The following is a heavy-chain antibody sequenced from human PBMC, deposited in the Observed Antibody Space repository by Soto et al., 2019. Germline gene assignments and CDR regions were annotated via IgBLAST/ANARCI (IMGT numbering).Heavy chain of an antibody. D-gene: IGHD4-4*01. CDR1: GFTFSSYG. Sequence: GGSLRLSCAASGFTFSSYGMHWVRQAPGKGLEWVAVIWYDGSNKYYADSVKGRFTISRDNSKNTLYLQMNSLRAEDTAVYYCAVSYSNFEPYFDYWGQGTLVTVYS. J-gene: IGHJ4*02. CDR2: IWYDGSNK. V-gene: IGHV3-33*01. CDR3: AVSYSNFEPYFDY.